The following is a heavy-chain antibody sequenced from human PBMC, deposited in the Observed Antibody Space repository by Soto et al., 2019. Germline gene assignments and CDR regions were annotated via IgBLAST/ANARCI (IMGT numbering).Heavy chain of an antibody. V-gene: IGHV2-5*02. J-gene: IGHJ4*02. CDR3: AHVIAAAGTNYFAY. CDR2: IYWDDDK. Sequence: SGPTLVNPTQTLTLTCSFSGFSLSTSGVGVGWIRQPPGKALDWLALIYWDDDKRYSPSLKTRLTITKDTSKNQVVLAVTNMDPVDTATYYCAHVIAAAGTNYFAYWGQGTLVTVSS. D-gene: IGHD6-13*01. CDR1: GFSLSTSGVG.